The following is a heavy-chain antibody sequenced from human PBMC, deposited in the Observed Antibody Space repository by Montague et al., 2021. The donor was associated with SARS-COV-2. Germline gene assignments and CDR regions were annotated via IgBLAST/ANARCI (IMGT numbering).Heavy chain of an antibody. J-gene: IGHJ2*01. D-gene: IGHD6-19*01. Sequence: SLRLSCAASGFTFSSYGMHWVRQAPGKGLEWVAVIWYDGSNKYYADSVKGRFTISRDNSKNTLYLQMNSLRAEDTAVYYCARAVAGGWYFDLWGRGILVTVSS. CDR1: GFTFSSYG. CDR2: IWYDGSNK. V-gene: IGHV3-33*01. CDR3: ARAVAGGWYFDL.